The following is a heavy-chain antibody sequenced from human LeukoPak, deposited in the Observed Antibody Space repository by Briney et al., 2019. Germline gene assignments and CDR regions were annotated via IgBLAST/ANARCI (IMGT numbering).Heavy chain of an antibody. CDR2: ISDSAGAT. V-gene: IGHV3-23*01. Sequence: TGGSLRLSCAASGVTFSNCAMTWVRQAPGKGLEWVSSISDSAGATYYADSVRGRFTISRDNSGSTLYLRMNSLRADDTAVYYCAKGGSTAWTAVDYWGQGTLVTVSS. CDR3: AKGGSTAWTAVDY. J-gene: IGHJ4*02. D-gene: IGHD2-2*01. CDR1: GVTFSNCA.